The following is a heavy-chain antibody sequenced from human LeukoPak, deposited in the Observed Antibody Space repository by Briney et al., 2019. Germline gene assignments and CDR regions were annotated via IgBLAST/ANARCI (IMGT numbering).Heavy chain of an antibody. CDR3: AKGQSSTATRSFDS. V-gene: IGHV3-23*01. D-gene: IGHD2-2*01. J-gene: IGHJ4*02. CDR2: ISTGSEVS. Sequence: GGSLRLSCAASGFTYTKFGMRWVRQAPGKGLEWVSVISTGSEVSYYADSVKGRFTISRDNSRNTLYLQMTGLRAEDTAIYYCAKGQSSTATRSFDSWGQGTLVTVSP. CDR1: GFTYTKFG.